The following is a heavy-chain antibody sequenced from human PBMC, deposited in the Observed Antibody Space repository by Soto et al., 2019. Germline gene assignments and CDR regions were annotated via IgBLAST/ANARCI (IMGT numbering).Heavy chain of an antibody. D-gene: IGHD3-3*01. CDR2: IWYDGSDK. J-gene: IGHJ4*02. CDR1: GLTFSSHG. V-gene: IGHV3-33*01. Sequence: QVHLVESGGGVVQPGRSLRLSCVASGLTFSSHGMHWVRQAPGKGLEWVAIIWYDGSDKYYADSAKGRFTISRDNSKNTVYLQMNSLRDEDTAVYYCARDGAFWSGYPYYFDYWGQGTLVTVSS. CDR3: ARDGAFWSGYPYYFDY.